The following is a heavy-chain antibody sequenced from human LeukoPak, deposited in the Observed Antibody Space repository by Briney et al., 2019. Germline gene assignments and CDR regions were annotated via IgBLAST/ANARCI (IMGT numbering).Heavy chain of an antibody. V-gene: IGHV4-34*01. Sequence: PSETLSLTCAVYGGSFSGYYWSWIRQPPGKGLEWTGEINHSGSTNYNPSLKSRVTVSVDTSKNQFSLKLSSVTAADTAVYYCARGRHRVPASLFDPWGQGTLVTVSS. CDR2: INHSGST. CDR1: GGSFSGYY. CDR3: ARGRHRVPASLFDP. J-gene: IGHJ5*02. D-gene: IGHD2-2*01.